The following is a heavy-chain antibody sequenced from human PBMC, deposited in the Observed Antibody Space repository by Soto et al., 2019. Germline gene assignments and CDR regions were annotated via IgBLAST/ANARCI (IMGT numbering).Heavy chain of an antibody. D-gene: IGHD2-15*01. J-gene: IGHJ6*02. Sequence: QVQLVESGGGVVQPGRSLRLSCAASGFTFSSYGMHWVRQAPGKGLEWVAVIWYDGSNKYYADSVKGRFTISRDNSNNTLYMQMNSLRAEDTDVYYCARAPLKDCSGGSCYSPYYGMDVWGQGTTVTVSS. V-gene: IGHV3-33*01. CDR3: ARAPLKDCSGGSCYSPYYGMDV. CDR1: GFTFSSYG. CDR2: IWYDGSNK.